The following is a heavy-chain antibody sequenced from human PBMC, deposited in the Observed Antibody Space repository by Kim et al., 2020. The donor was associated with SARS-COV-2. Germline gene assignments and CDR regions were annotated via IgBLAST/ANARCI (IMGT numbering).Heavy chain of an antibody. CDR1: GFTFGSYW. D-gene: IGHD3-9*01. J-gene: IGHJ1*01. Sequence: GGSLRLSCAASGFTFGSYWMTWVGQAPGKGLEWVANIKQDGTQQYYVDSVRGRFTVSRDGANMYLQMNSLRAEDTAVYYCARTLTGTTESFEYWGRGTLVTVSS. CDR2: IKQDGTQQ. CDR3: ARTLTGTTESFEY. V-gene: IGHV3-7*03.